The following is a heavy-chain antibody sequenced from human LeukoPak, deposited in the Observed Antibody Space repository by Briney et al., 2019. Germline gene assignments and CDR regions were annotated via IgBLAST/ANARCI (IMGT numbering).Heavy chain of an antibody. J-gene: IGHJ4*02. CDR3: TTIRPGY. Sequence: GGSLRLSCAAPGFSFSTHWIHWVRHVPGKGLVWVARIKDGGTTTDYADSVKGRFTISRDDAKSTLYLQMNSLRAEDTALYYCTTIRPGYWGQGTLVTVSP. CDR2: IKDGGTTT. D-gene: IGHD1-26*01. V-gene: IGHV3-74*01. CDR1: GFSFSTHW.